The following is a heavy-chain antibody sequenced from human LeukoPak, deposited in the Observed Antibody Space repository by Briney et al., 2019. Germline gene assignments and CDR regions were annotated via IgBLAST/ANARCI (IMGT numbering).Heavy chain of an antibody. D-gene: IGHD2-2*01. Sequence: SETLSLTCAVYGGSFSGYYWSWIRQPPGKGLEWIGEINHSGSTNYNPSLKSRVTISVDTSKNQFSLKLSSVTAADTAVYYCARGRYCSSTSCLMDVWGKGSTVTVCS. V-gene: IGHV4-34*01. CDR3: ARGRYCSSTSCLMDV. CDR2: INHSGST. CDR1: GGSFSGYY. J-gene: IGHJ6*03.